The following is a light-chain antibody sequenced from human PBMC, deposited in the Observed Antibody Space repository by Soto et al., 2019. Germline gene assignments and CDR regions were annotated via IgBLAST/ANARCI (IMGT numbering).Light chain of an antibody. CDR1: QGITSY. J-gene: IGKJ1*01. V-gene: IGKV1-9*01. Sequence: IQLTQSPSSLSASVGDRVTITCRASQGITSYLAWYQQKPGKAPKLLIYAASTLQSGATRRSSGSGSGTDFNLKISCLQSEDFATYYCKKFKTFGQGTKVDIK. CDR2: AAS. CDR3: KKFKT.